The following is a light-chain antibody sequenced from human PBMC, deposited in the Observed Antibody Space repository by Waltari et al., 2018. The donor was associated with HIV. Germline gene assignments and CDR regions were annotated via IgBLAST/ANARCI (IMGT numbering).Light chain of an antibody. Sequence: QSALTQPRSVSGSPGQSVTISCTGTSSDVGGYDSVSWYLQQPGKVPKLTIYEVIKRPAVVPDLSAASKAGNTASLTISGLQTEEEADYCCCSYAGTYTSVLFGGGTKLTVL. J-gene: IGLJ3*02. CDR2: EVI. CDR1: SSDVGGYDS. CDR3: CSYAGTYTSVL. V-gene: IGLV2-11*01.